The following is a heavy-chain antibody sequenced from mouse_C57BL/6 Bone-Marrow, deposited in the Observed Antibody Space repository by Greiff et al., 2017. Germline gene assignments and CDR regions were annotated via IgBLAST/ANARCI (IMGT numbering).Heavy chain of an antibody. CDR2: ISSGGSYP. CDR1: GFTFSSYG. D-gene: IGHD1-1*01. J-gene: IGHJ4*01. V-gene: IGHV5-6*01. CDR3: ARLTTVVDAMDY. Sequence: EVMLVESGGDLVKPGGSLKLSCAASGFTFSSYGMSWVRQTPDKRLEWVATISSGGSYPYYPDSVKGRFTISRDNAKNTLYLQMSSLKSEDTAMYYCARLTTVVDAMDYWGQGTSVTVSS.